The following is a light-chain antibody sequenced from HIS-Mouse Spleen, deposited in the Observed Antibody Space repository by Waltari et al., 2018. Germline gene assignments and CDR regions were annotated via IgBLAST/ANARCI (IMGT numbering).Light chain of an antibody. CDR2: EVS. CDR1: SSDVGGYNY. Sequence: QSALTQPPSASGSPGQSVTISCTGTSSDVGGYNYVSWYQQHPGKAPKLMIYEVSKRPSGVPDRCCGSKSGNTASLTVSGLQAEDEADYYCSSYAGSNNYVFGTGTKVTVL. J-gene: IGLJ1*01. CDR3: SSYAGSNNYV. V-gene: IGLV2-8*01.